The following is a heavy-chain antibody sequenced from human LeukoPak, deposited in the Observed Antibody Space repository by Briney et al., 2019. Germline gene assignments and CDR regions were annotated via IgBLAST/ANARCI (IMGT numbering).Heavy chain of an antibody. CDR1: VYTFTSYG. Sequence: PGASVKVSCKASVYTFTSYGISWVRQAPGQGLEWMGWISAYNGNTKYAQKLQGRVTMTTDTSTSTAYMELRSLRSDDTAVYYCARDLYDVLTEGYFDYWGQGTLVTVSS. J-gene: IGHJ4*02. D-gene: IGHD3-9*01. V-gene: IGHV1-18*01. CDR3: ARDLYDVLTEGYFDY. CDR2: ISAYNGNT.